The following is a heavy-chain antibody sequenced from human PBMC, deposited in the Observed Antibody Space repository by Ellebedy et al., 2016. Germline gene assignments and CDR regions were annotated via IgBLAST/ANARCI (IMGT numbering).Heavy chain of an antibody. V-gene: IGHV4-34*01. CDR3: ASSTSYGYYYMDV. J-gene: IGHJ6*03. CDR1: GGSFSGYY. CDR2: INHSGST. Sequence: SETLSLXXAVYGGSFSGYYWSWIRQPPGKGLEWIGEINHSGSTNYNPSLKSRVTISVDTSKNQFSLKLSSVTAADTAVYYCASSTSYGYYYMDVWGKGTTVTVSS. D-gene: IGHD2-2*01.